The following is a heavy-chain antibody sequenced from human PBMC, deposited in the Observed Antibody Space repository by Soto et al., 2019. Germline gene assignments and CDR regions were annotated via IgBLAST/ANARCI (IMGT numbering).Heavy chain of an antibody. V-gene: IGHV4-31*03. CDR3: ARDWGSSGWPN. CDR2: IYFTGST. CDR1: GHSLSSGGYY. D-gene: IGHD6-19*01. Sequence: SETLSLTCTVSGHSLSSGGYYWSWIRQHPGKGLEWVGYIYFTGSTLYNPSLKGRLAMSLDTSKNQFSLRLTSVTAADTAVYFCARDWGSSGWPNWGQGTLVTVSS. J-gene: IGHJ4*02.